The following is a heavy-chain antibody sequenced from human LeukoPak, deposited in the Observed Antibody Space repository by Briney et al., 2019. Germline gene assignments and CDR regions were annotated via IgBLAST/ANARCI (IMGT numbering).Heavy chain of an antibody. CDR3: ARRNKANVDIVATPNTLDY. Sequence: SETLSLTCAVYGVSFSGYYWSWIRQPPGKGLEWIGEINHSGSTNYNPSLKSRVTISVDTSKNQFSLKLSSVTAADTAVYYCARRNKANVDIVATPNTLDYWGQGTLVTVSS. D-gene: IGHD5-12*01. J-gene: IGHJ4*02. V-gene: IGHV4-34*01. CDR2: INHSGST. CDR1: GVSFSGYY.